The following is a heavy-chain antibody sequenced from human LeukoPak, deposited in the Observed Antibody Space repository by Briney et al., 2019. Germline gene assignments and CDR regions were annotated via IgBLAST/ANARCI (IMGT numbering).Heavy chain of an antibody. Sequence: GGSLRLSCAASGFTFDDYAMHWVRQAPGKGLEWVSGISWNSGSIGYADSVKGRFTISRDNAKNSLYLQMNSLRAEDTALYYCAKDISGSGRYYFDYWGQGTLVTVSS. D-gene: IGHD6-19*01. V-gene: IGHV3-9*01. CDR3: AKDISGSGRYYFDY. CDR2: ISWNSGSI. J-gene: IGHJ4*02. CDR1: GFTFDDYA.